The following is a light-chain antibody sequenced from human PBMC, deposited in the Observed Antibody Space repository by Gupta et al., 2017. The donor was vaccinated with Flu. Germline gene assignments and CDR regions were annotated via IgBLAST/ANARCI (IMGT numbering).Light chain of an antibody. CDR3: QQRNNGPRT. CDR2: DAS. CDR1: QNDSSY. J-gene: IGKJ2*01. Sequence: DSLSSSTGYKATLSCSDSQNDSSYLAWYQQKPGQAPRLLIYDASTRATGIPARFSGSGSGTDFILTISSLEPEDFAVYYCQQRNNGPRTFGRGTKLEIK. V-gene: IGKV3-11*01.